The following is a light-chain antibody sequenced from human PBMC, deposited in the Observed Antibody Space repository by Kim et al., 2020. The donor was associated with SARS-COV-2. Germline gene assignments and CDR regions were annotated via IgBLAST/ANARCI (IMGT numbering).Light chain of an antibody. J-gene: IGKJ2*01. V-gene: IGKV3-20*01. CDR3: HQYDFSYT. CDR1: QTVRSNY. CDR2: DAS. Sequence: EIVLTQSPGTLSLSPGERATLSCRADQTVRSNYLAWYQQKPGQAPRLLIYDASRRATGIPDRFSGSGSGSDFTLTISRLEPEDSAVYYCHQYDFSYTFGQGTKLEI.